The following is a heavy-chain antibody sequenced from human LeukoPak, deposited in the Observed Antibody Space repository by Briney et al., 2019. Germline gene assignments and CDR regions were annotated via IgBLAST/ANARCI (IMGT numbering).Heavy chain of an antibody. CDR1: GFTVSTNS. CDR3: ARNLPAADY. CDR2: INWNGGST. Sequence: GGSLRLSCAASGFTVSTNSMSWVRQAPGKGLEWVSGINWNGGSTGYADSVKGRFTISRDNAKNSLYLQMNSLRAEDTAAYYCARNLPAADYWGQGTLVTVSS. D-gene: IGHD2-2*01. V-gene: IGHV3-20*04. J-gene: IGHJ4*02.